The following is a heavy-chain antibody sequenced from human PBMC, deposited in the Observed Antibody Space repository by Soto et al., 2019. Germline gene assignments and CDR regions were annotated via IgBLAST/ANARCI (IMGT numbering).Heavy chain of an antibody. CDR1: GDSVSSNSAA. V-gene: IGHV6-1*01. CDR2: TYYRSKWYN. J-gene: IGHJ5*02. CDR3: ARDLNGIAARPYWFDP. D-gene: IGHD6-6*01. Sequence: SQTLSLTCAISGDSVSSNSAAWHWIRQSPSRGLEWLGRTYYRSKWYNDYAVSVKSRIPINPDTSKNQFSLQLNSVTPEDTAVYYCARDLNGIAARPYWFDPWGQGTLVTVSS.